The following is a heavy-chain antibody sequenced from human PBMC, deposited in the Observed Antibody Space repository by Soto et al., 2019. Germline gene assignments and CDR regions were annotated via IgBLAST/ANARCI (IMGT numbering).Heavy chain of an antibody. CDR2: IFSDDEK. CDR3: ARTKRAFTAMPFWYFDL. V-gene: IGHV2-26*01. J-gene: IGHJ2*01. D-gene: IGHD5-18*01. Sequence: QVTLKESGPVLVKPTETLTLTCTVSGFSLSYARLGMSWFRQPPGKALEWLAHIFSDDEKSYSTSLKSRLTISKDTSKSQVVLTMTNMDPVDTATYYSARTKRAFTAMPFWYFDLWGRGTLVTVSS. CDR1: GFSLSYARLG.